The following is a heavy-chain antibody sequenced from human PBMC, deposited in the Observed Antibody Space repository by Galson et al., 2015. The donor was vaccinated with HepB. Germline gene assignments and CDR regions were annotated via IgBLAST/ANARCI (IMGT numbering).Heavy chain of an antibody. CDR2: ISGSGGST. CDR1: GFTFSSYA. D-gene: IGHD3-16*01. V-gene: IGHV3-23*01. J-gene: IGHJ4*02. CDR3: AKDWGSGRRQGPADY. Sequence: SLRLSCAASGFTFSSYAMSWVRQAPGKGLEWVSAISGSGGSTYYADSVKGRFTISRDNSKNTLYLQMNSLRAEDTAVYYCAKDWGSGRRQGPADYWGQGTLVTVSS.